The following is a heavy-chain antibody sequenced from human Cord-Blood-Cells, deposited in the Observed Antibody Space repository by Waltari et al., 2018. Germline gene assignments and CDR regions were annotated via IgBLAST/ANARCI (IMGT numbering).Heavy chain of an antibody. CDR2: INHSGST. CDR1: GGSFSGYY. D-gene: IGHD5-12*01. J-gene: IGHJ4*02. CDR3: ARGRGYSGYDYYFDY. V-gene: IGHV4-34*01. Sequence: QVQLQQWGAGLLKPSETLSLTCAVYGGSFSGYYWSWIRQPPGKGLERIGEINHSGSTNYNPSLKSRVTISVDTSKNQFSLKLSSVTAADTAVYYCARGRGYSGYDYYFDYWGQGTLVTVSS.